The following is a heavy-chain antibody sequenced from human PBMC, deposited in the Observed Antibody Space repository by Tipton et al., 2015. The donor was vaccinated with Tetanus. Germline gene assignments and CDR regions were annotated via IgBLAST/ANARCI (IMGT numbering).Heavy chain of an antibody. V-gene: IGHV4-59*06. Sequence: TLSLTCTVSGASINTHHWSWLRQAPGKGLEWMGYIHHTGSTYYNPSLKTRITLSVDTSKNQFSLKLTSVTAGDTAVYFCVKFEYRTSFASWGQGALVTVSS. J-gene: IGHJ4*02. D-gene: IGHD6-6*01. CDR2: IHHTGST. CDR1: GASINTHH. CDR3: VKFEYRTSFAS.